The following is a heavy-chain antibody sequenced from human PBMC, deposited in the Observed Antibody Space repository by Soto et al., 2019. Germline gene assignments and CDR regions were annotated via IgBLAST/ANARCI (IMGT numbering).Heavy chain of an antibody. Sequence: ASVKVSCKAPGYTFTSYDINWVRQATGQGLEWMGWMNPNSGNTGYAQKFQGRVTMTRNTSISTAYMELSSLRSEDTAVYYCARGGGISKSSGYDFNYWGQGTLVTVSS. CDR3: ARGGGISKSSGYDFNY. V-gene: IGHV1-8*01. D-gene: IGHD5-12*01. CDR2: MNPNSGNT. CDR1: GYTFTSYD. J-gene: IGHJ4*02.